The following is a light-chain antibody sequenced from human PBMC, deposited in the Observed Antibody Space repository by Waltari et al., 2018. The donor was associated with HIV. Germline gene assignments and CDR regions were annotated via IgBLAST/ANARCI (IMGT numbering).Light chain of an antibody. Sequence: SSELTQDPAVSVALGQTVRITCQGDSTRSYYASWYQQKPGQAPELVIYGKNNRPSGIPDRFSGSSSGTTASLTITGAQAEDEADYYCNSRDSSGNHLMVFGGGTKLTVL. J-gene: IGLJ2*01. CDR1: STRSYY. CDR3: NSRDSSGNHLMV. CDR2: GKN. V-gene: IGLV3-19*01.